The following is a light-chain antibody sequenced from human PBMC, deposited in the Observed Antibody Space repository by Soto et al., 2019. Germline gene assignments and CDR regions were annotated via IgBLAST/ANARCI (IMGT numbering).Light chain of an antibody. CDR1: QGIGDT. V-gene: IGKV3-15*01. J-gene: IGKJ4*01. CDR2: DTS. CDR3: QPYNNWPLT. Sequence: EVVLTQSPGTLSLSPGERATLSCRASQGIGDTLAWYQHKPGQTPRLLIYDTSTRATGVPTRFSGGRSGAEFTLTINSLQSEDFAVYYCQPYNNWPLTFXGGTKADIK.